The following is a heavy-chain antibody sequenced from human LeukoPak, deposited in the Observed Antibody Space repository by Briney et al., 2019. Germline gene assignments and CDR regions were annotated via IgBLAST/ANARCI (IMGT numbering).Heavy chain of an antibody. CDR2: ISYDGSNK. CDR1: GFTFSSYA. J-gene: IGHJ4*02. Sequence: PGGSLRLSCAASGFTFSSYAMHWVRQAPGKGLEWVAVISYDGSNKYYADSVKGRFTISRDNSKNTLYLQMNSLRAEDTAVYYCARDRLVYYDFWSGYYDYWGQGTLVTVSS. CDR3: ARDRLVYYDFWSGYYDY. V-gene: IGHV3-30-3*01. D-gene: IGHD3-3*01.